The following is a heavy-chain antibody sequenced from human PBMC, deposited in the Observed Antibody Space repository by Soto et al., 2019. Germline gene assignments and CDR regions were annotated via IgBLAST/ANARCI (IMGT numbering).Heavy chain of an antibody. CDR3: ARGYCTTTSCYRTFDP. J-gene: IGHJ5*02. CDR2: ISGGAGST. D-gene: IGHD2-2*02. Sequence: GGSLRLSCAASGFTFSSYAMSWVRQAPGEGLEWVSAISGGAGSTYYADSVKGRFTISRDNSKNTLYLQMNSLRDEDTAVYYCARGYCTTTSCYRTFDPWGQGTLVTVSS. CDR1: GFTFSSYA. V-gene: IGHV3-23*01.